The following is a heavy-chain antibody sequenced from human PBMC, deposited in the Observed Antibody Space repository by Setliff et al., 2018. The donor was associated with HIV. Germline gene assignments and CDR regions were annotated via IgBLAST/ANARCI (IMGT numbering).Heavy chain of an antibody. Sequence: PSETLSLTCTVSGGSISSSFYYWGWIRQPPGKGLEWIGSIYYSGNTYYNPSLKSRVTMSVDTSKNHFSLKLSSVTAADTAVYYCARPRYTYGTPPAFDIWGRGTVVTVSS. V-gene: IGHV4-39*02. J-gene: IGHJ3*02. D-gene: IGHD5-18*01. CDR2: IYYSGNT. CDR1: GGSISSSFYY. CDR3: ARPRYTYGTPPAFDI.